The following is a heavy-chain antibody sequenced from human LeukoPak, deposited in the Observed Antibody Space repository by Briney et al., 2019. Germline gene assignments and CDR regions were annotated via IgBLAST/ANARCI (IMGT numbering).Heavy chain of an antibody. V-gene: IGHV4-59*01. CDR3: ARDGIAAAGSRYYGMEV. Sequence: ASETLSLTCTVSGVSISSYYWSWIRQPPGKGLEWIAYMYYSGSTNYNPSLKSRVTISVDTSNFQFSLKLSSVTAADTAVYYCARDGIAAAGSRYYGMEVWGQGTTVTVSS. D-gene: IGHD6-13*01. J-gene: IGHJ6*02. CDR1: GVSISSYY. CDR2: MYYSGST.